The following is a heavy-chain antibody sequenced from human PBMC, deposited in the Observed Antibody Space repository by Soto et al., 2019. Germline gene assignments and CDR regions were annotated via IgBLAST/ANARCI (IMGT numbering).Heavy chain of an antibody. D-gene: IGHD3-3*02. CDR2: IYYSGIT. J-gene: IGHJ4*02. Sequence: SEPLSLTCTVSGGSISSYYWSWLRQSPGKGLEWIGYIYYSGITNYNPSLKSRATMSVDTSKNQFSLKLTSVTAADTAVYYCAREGIYGYFYWGLGTLVTVSS. V-gene: IGHV4-59*01. CDR1: GGSISSYY. CDR3: AREGIYGYFY.